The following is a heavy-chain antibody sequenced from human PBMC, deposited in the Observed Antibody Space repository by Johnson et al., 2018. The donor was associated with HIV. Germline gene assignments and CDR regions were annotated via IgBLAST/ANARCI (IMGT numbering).Heavy chain of an antibody. Sequence: QVQLVESGGGVVQPGGSLRLSCAASGFTFSSYGMHWVRQAPGTGLEWVAFIRFDGSSKSYGDSVQGRFSISRDNSKNTLSLQMNSLRAEDTAVYYCAKSIVVVIAGNNDDAFDLWGQGTVVTVSS. CDR2: IRFDGSSK. D-gene: IGHD2-21*01. CDR3: AKSIVVVIAGNNDDAFDL. J-gene: IGHJ3*01. V-gene: IGHV3-30*02. CDR1: GFTFSSYG.